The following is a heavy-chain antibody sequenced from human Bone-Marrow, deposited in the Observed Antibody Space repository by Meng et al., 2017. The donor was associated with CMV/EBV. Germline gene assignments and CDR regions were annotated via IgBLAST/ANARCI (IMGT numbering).Heavy chain of an antibody. D-gene: IGHD3-3*01. Sequence: GGSLRLSCAASGFTVSSNYMNWVRQAPGKGLEWVGRIKSKADGGTTDYAAPVKGRFTISRDDSKNMLYLQMNSLKTEDTAVYYCTSSPVYYDFWSGYYYYWGQGMLVTVSS. V-gene: IGHV3-15*01. CDR3: TSSPVYYDFWSGYYYY. J-gene: IGHJ4*02. CDR2: IKSKADGGTT. CDR1: GFTVSSNY.